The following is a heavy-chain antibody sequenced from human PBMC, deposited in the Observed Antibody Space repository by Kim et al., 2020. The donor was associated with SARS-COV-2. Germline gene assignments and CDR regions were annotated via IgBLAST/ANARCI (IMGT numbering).Heavy chain of an antibody. D-gene: IGHD3-3*01. J-gene: IGHJ5*02. Sequence: GGSLRLSCAASGFTFSSYGMHWVRQAPGKGLEWLAVISYDGSNKYYADSVKGRFTISRDNSKNTLYLQMNSLRAEDTAVYYCAKDFYDFWSGYPHNWFDPWGQGTLVTVSS. CDR1: GFTFSSYG. CDR2: ISYDGSNK. CDR3: AKDFYDFWSGYPHNWFDP. V-gene: IGHV3-30*18.